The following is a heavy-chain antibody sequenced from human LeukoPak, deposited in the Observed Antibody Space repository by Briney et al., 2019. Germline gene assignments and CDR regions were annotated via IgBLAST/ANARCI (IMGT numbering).Heavy chain of an antibody. CDR1: GFNFSKYW. D-gene: IGHD3-10*01. CDR3: ARDSRGAFDY. J-gene: IGHJ4*02. CDR2: IKQDGSEK. Sequence: GGSLRLSCAASGFNFSKYWMSWVRQAPGKGLEWVANIKQDGSEKYYVDSVKGRFTISRDNAKNSLYLQMNSLRAEDTAVYYCARDSRGAFDYWGQGTLVTVS. V-gene: IGHV3-7*01.